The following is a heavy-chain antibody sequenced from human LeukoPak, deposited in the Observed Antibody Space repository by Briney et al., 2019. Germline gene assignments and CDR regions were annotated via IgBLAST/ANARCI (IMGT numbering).Heavy chain of an antibody. CDR3: ARENLVVVPTYDC. Sequence: GGSLRLSCAASGFTFTSYWMHWVRQAPGKGLVWVSRISTDGRSTTNADSVKGRFTISRDNAKNTLYLQMNSLRAEDTAVYYCARENLVVVPTYDCWGRGTLVTASS. D-gene: IGHD2-2*01. CDR2: ISTDGRST. CDR1: GFTFTSYW. J-gene: IGHJ4*02. V-gene: IGHV3-74*03.